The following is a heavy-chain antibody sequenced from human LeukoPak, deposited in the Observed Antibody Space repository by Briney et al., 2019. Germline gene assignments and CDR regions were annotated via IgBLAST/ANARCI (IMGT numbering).Heavy chain of an antibody. Sequence: ASVKVSRKASGYSFTSHYMHWVRQAPGQGLEWMGLINPSGSSTLYAQKFQGRVTMTRDMSTTTDYMELSSLRSEDTAVYYCARDNSVGDIAWWFDPWGQGTLVTVSS. V-gene: IGHV1-46*01. D-gene: IGHD3-16*02. CDR3: ARDNSVGDIAWWFDP. CDR2: INPSGSST. CDR1: GYSFTSHY. J-gene: IGHJ5*02.